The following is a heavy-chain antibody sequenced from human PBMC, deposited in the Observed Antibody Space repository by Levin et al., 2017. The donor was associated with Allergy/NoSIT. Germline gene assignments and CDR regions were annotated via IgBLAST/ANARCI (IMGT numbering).Heavy chain of an antibody. CDR1: GFTFSNAW. D-gene: IGHD6-13*01. Sequence: GGSLRLSCAASGFTFSNAWMTWVRQAPGKGLEWVGRIKTKTDGGTTDYAAPVKGRFTISRDDSKNTLYLQMNSLKTEDTAVYYCTTDHGSSWFLGSVYWGQGTLVTVSS. CDR3: TTDHGSSWFLGSVY. J-gene: IGHJ4*02. CDR2: IKTKTDGGTT. V-gene: IGHV3-15*01.